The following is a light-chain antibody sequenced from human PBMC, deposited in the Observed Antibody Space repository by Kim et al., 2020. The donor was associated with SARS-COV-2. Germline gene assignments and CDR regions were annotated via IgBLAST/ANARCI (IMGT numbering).Light chain of an antibody. V-gene: IGLV1-47*01. Sequence: GQRFTIPGSGRNPNTGSNFVYCYQQLPGTAPKVLIYRNNLRPSGVPDRFSGSRSGTSASLAISGLRSEDEADYYCAAWDDSLSNMLFGGGTQLTVL. CDR1: NPNTGSNF. CDR3: AAWDDSLSNML. CDR2: RNN. J-gene: IGLJ2*01.